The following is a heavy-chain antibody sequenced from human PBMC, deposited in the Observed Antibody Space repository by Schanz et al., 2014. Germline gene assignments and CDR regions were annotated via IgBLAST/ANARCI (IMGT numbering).Heavy chain of an antibody. Sequence: VQLVESGGGLVQSGGSLRLSCAASGFTVSSTYVTWVRQAPGKGLGWVSVLYAGGATKYANSVKDRFTISRDNSKNTVYLQMNSLRADDTAVYYCATDRYVGIPAAHYYYGMDVWGQGTTVTVSS. V-gene: IGHV3-66*01. CDR3: ATDRYVGIPAAHYYYGMDV. CDR1: GFTVSSTY. CDR2: LYAGGAT. J-gene: IGHJ6*02. D-gene: IGHD2-2*01.